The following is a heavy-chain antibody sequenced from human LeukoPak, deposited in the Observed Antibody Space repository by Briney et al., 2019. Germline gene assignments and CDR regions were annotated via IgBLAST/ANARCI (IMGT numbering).Heavy chain of an antibody. Sequence: PGGSLRLSCAASGFTFSDYYMSWVRQAPGKGLEWVSAISGSGGSTCYADSVKGRFTISRDNSKNTLYLQMNSLRAEDTAVYYCAKGLKTTVTTVGFDPWGQGTLVTVSS. CDR1: GFTFSDYY. CDR2: ISGSGGST. J-gene: IGHJ5*02. D-gene: IGHD4-17*01. CDR3: AKGLKTTVTTVGFDP. V-gene: IGHV3-23*01.